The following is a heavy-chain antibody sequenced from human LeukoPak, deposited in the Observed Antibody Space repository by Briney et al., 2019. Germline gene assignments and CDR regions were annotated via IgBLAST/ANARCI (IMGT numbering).Heavy chain of an antibody. J-gene: IGHJ5*02. CDR1: GYTFTSYA. CDR2: INAGNGNT. V-gene: IGHV1-3*01. CDR3: ATGHFYGSGTTPARWFDP. Sequence: ASVKVSCKASGYTFTSYAMHWVRQAPGQRLEWMGWINAGNGNTKYSQKFQGRVTITRDTSASTAYMELSSLRSEDTAVYYCATGHFYGSGTTPARWFDPWGQGTLVTVSS. D-gene: IGHD3-10*01.